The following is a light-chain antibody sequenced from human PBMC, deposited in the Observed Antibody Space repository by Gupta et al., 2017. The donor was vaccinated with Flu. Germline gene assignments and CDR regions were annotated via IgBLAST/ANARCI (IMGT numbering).Light chain of an antibody. J-gene: IGLJ2*01. V-gene: IGLV3-19*01. CDR1: SLRNSY. Sequence: QTVRITCQGDSLRNSYASWYKKKPEHAPVLRSEANNIRPSGIPDRFAGYSSGNTDYLTIHGAQAEDEADEDGYYRDTNDHHHSVFGGGTKLTVL. CDR2: ANN. CDR3: YYRDTNDHHHSV.